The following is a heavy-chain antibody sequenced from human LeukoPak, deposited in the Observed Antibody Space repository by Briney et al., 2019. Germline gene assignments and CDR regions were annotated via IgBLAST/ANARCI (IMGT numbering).Heavy chain of an antibody. J-gene: IGHJ4*02. D-gene: IGHD6-6*01. V-gene: IGHV3-9*03. CDR3: ARSGSSSASFDY. Sequence: PGGSLRLSCAASGFTFDDYAMHWVRQAPGKGLEWVSGISWNSGSIGYADSVKGRFTISRDNAKNSLYLQMNSLRAEDMALYYCARSGSSSASFDYWGQGTLVTVSS. CDR2: ISWNSGSI. CDR1: GFTFDDYA.